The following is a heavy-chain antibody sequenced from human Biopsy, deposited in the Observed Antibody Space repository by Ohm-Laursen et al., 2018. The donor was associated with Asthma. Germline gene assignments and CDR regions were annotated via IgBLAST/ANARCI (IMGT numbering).Heavy chain of an antibody. V-gene: IGHV1-24*01. CDR2: HDHEEGGT. D-gene: IGHD4-17*01. J-gene: IGHJ4*02. CDR1: GGTFSNFA. Sequence: SVKVSCKAPGGTFSNFAISWVRQAPGQGLEWMGGHDHEEGGTVNARRFQGRVTMTEDTSTDTAYMELSSLSSDDTVVYYCASDFPKDYVRYNFQFWGQGTLVTVSS. CDR3: ASDFPKDYVRYNFQF.